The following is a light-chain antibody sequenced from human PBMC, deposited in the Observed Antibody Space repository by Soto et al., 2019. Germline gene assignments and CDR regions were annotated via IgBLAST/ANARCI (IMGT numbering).Light chain of an antibody. V-gene: IGLV2-23*01. CDR2: EGS. J-gene: IGLJ2*01. CDR1: SSDVGSYNL. CDR3: CSYAASFHVV. Sequence: QSALTQPDSGSGSPGQSITISCTGTSSDVGSYNLVCWYQQHPGKAPKLMIYEGSKRPSGVSNRFSGSKSGNTASLTISGLQAEDEADYYCCSYAASFHVVFGGGTKLTVL.